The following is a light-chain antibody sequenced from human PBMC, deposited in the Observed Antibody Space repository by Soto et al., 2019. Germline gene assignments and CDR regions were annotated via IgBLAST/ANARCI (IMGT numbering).Light chain of an antibody. V-gene: IGKV1-33*01. Sequence: DIQMTQSPSSLSASVGDRVIITCQASQDIRNHLNWYQQKPGKAPNLLIYDASNLETGVPPRFSGRGSGTEFSFTISSLQSEDSATYSCLQFDSLPITFGGGPKVDSK. CDR1: QDIRNH. J-gene: IGKJ4*01. CDR3: LQFDSLPIT. CDR2: DAS.